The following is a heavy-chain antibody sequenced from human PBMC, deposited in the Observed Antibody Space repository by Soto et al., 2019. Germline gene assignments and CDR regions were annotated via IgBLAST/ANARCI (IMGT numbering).Heavy chain of an antibody. CDR1: GGSVIRDNW. CDR2: IHHSGST. Sequence: PSETLSLTCGVSGGSVIRDNWWSWVRQPPGKGLEWIGEIHHSGSTNYSPSLKSRVTMSVDKSRNQFSLKLTSVTAADTAVYYCAENGSYDLVNWGQGTRVTVSS. J-gene: IGHJ4*02. V-gene: IGHV4-4*02. CDR3: AENGSYDLVN. D-gene: IGHD3-16*01.